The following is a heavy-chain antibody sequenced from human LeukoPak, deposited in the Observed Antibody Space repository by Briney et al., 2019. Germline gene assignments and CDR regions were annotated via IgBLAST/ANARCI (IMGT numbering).Heavy chain of an antibody. CDR3: AKDQTGDGYNSI. D-gene: IGHD5-24*01. V-gene: IGHV3-23*01. Sequence: GGSLRLSCAASGFIFRNYAMSWVCQAPGKGPEWVSTVHDRNYYADSVKGRFTISRDDSRSTLYLQMDNLRVEDTAVYYCAKDQTGDGYNSIWGQGTLVTVSS. CDR2: VHDRN. J-gene: IGHJ4*02. CDR1: GFIFRNYA.